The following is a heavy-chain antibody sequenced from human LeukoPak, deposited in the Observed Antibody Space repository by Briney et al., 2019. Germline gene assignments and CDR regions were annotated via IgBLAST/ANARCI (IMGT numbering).Heavy chain of an antibody. CDR1: GFTFSSYG. Sequence: GRSLRLSCAASGFTFSSYGMHWVRQAPGKGLEWVAVISYDGSNKYYADSVKGRFTISRDNSKNTLYLQMNSLRAEDTAVYYCARAAGIQLWSSQWCVFDIWGQGTMVTVSS. V-gene: IGHV3-30*03. J-gene: IGHJ3*02. CDR2: ISYDGSNK. D-gene: IGHD5-18*01. CDR3: ARAAGIQLWSSQWCVFDI.